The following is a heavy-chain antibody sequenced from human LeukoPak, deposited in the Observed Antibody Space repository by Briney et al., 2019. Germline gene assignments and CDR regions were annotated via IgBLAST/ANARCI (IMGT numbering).Heavy chain of an antibody. Sequence: SETLSLTCTVSGGSISSSSYYWGWIRQPPGKGLEWIGSIYYSGSTYYNPSLKSRVTISVDTSKNQFSLKLSSVTAADTAVYYCAGDLKYSSSSGGLPDWFDPWGQGTLVTVSS. CDR2: IYYSGST. J-gene: IGHJ5*02. V-gene: IGHV4-39*07. CDR1: GGSISSSSYY. D-gene: IGHD6-6*01. CDR3: AGDLKYSSSSGGLPDWFDP.